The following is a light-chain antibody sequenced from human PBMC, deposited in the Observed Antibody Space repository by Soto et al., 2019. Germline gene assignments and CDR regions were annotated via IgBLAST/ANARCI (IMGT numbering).Light chain of an antibody. V-gene: IGLV2-14*01. J-gene: IGLJ3*02. CDR2: DVS. Sequence: QSVLTQSASVSGSPGQSITISCTGPSSDVGGYNYVSWYQQHPGKAPKLIIYDVSNRPSGVSTRFSGSKSGNTASLTISGLQAEDEADYSCSSYTSTNSWVFGGGTKVTVL. CDR1: SSDVGGYNY. CDR3: SSYTSTNSWV.